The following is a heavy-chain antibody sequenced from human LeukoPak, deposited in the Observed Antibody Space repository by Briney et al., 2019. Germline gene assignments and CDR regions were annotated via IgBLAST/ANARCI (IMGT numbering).Heavy chain of an antibody. V-gene: IGHV1-69*04. J-gene: IGHJ3*02. Sequence: ASVKVSCKASGGTFSSYAISWVRQAPGQGLEWMGRIIPILGIANYAQKFQGRVTITADKSTSTAYMELSSLRSEDTAVYYCAREPAQYIVVVTGAPFGAFDTWGQGTMVTVSS. CDR1: GGTFSSYA. D-gene: IGHD2-21*02. CDR3: AREPAQYIVVVTGAPFGAFDT. CDR2: IIPILGIA.